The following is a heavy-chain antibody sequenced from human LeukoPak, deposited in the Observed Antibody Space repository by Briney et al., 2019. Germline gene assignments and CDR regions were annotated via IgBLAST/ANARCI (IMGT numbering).Heavy chain of an antibody. CDR3: ARGGFAPKLERGDAFDI. D-gene: IGHD1-1*01. V-gene: IGHV1-69*01. CDR1: GGTFSSYA. Sequence: ASVKVSCKASGGTFSSYAISWVRQAPGQGLEWMGGIIPIFGTANYAQKFQGRVTITADESTSTAYMELSSLRSEDTAVYYCARGGFAPKLERGDAFDIWGQGTMVTVSS. J-gene: IGHJ3*02. CDR2: IIPIFGTA.